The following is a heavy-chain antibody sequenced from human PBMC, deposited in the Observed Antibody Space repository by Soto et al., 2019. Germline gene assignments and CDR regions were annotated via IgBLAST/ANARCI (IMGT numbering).Heavy chain of an antibody. J-gene: IGHJ6*02. Sequence: ASVKVSCKASGGTFSSYAISWVRQAPGQGLEWMGGIIPIFGNTNYAQKLQGRVTMTTDTSTSTAYMELRSLRSDDTAVYYCARNQNYCSSTSCQTYYYYYGMDVWGQGTTVTVS. D-gene: IGHD2-2*01. CDR1: GGTFSSYA. V-gene: IGHV1-18*01. CDR2: IIPIFGNT. CDR3: ARNQNYCSSTSCQTYYYYYGMDV.